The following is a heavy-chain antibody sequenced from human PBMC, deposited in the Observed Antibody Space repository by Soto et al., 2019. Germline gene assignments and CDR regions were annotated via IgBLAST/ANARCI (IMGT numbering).Heavy chain of an antibody. D-gene: IGHD2-2*01. CDR2: ISAYNGNT. CDR3: ARALPLGYCSSTSCPQQDWFAP. J-gene: IGHJ5*02. V-gene: IGHV1-18*01. Sequence: QVQLVQSGAEVKKPGASVKVSCKASGYTFTSYGISWVRQAPGQGLEWMGWISAYNGNTNYAQKLQGRVTMTTATSTSTAYMELRSMRSDATAVYYCARALPLGYCSSTSCPQQDWFAPWGQGTLVTVSS. CDR1: GYTFTSYG.